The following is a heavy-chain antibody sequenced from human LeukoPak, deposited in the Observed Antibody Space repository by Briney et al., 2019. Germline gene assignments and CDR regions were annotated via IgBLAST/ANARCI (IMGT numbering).Heavy chain of an antibody. V-gene: IGHV3-7*01. D-gene: IGHD4-17*01. CDR2: IKQDGSEE. CDR3: ARDGDGDYYYYYYMDV. CDR1: GFTFSSYW. J-gene: IGHJ6*03. Sequence: GGSLRLSCAASGFTFSSYWMTWVRQAPGKGLEWVANIKQDGSEEYFVDSVKGRFTISRDNVKNSLYLQMDSLRAEDTAVYFCARDGDGDYYYYYYMDVWGKGTTVTVSS.